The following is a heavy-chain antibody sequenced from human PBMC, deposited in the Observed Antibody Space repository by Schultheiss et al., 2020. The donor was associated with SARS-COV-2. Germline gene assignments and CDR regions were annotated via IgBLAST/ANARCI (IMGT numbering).Heavy chain of an antibody. D-gene: IGHD2-15*01. CDR2: IYYSGST. J-gene: IGHJ5*02. CDR3: ARDGAATRFGLRVSGVSRFDP. CDR1: GGSISSSSYY. V-gene: IGHV4-39*07. Sequence: SQTLSLTCTVSGGSISSSSYYWGWIRQPPGKGLEWIGYIYYSGSTYYNPSLKSRVTISVDTSKNQFSLKLSSVTAADTAVYYCARDGAATRFGLRVSGVSRFDPWGQGTLVTVSS.